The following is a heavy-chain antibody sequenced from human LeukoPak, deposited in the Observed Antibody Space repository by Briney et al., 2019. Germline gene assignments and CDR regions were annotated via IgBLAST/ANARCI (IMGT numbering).Heavy chain of an antibody. J-gene: IGHJ4*02. D-gene: IGHD4-23*01. CDR2: IKASDGYT. V-gene: IGHV1-46*01. CDR1: GYTFISYY. Sequence: ASVKVSCKASGYTFISYYIHWVRQAPGQGLEWMGIIKASDGYTEYAQKYQGRLLMARDTSTSTVYMELSSLRSEDTALYFCVREYHGGTYDYWGQGTLVTVSS. CDR3: VREYHGGTYDY.